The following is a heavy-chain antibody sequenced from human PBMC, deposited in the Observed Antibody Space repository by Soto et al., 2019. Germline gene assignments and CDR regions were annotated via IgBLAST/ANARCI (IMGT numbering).Heavy chain of an antibody. D-gene: IGHD3-22*01. CDR1: GFTFSSYA. CDR2: ISYDGSNK. CDR3: ARVGDIVVVNDAFDI. V-gene: IGHV3-30-3*01. J-gene: IGHJ3*02. Sequence: VGSLRLSCAASGFTFSSYAMHWVRQAPGKGLEWVAVISYDGSNKYYADSVKGRFTISRDNSKNTLYLQMNSLRAEDTAVYYCARVGDIVVVNDAFDIWGQGTMVTVSS.